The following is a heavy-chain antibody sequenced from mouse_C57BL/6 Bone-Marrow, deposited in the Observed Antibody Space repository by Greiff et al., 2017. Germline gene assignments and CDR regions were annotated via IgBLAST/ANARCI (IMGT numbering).Heavy chain of an antibody. V-gene: IGHV1-50*01. CDR1: GYTFTSYW. J-gene: IGHJ2*01. Sequence: VQLQQPGAELVKPGASLKLSCKASGYTFTSYWMQWVKQRPGQGLEWIGEIDPSDSYTNYNQKFKGKATLTVDTSSSTAYMQLSSLTSEDSAVYYCVIYYDYDYWGQGTTLTVSS. D-gene: IGHD2-4*01. CDR3: VIYYDYDY. CDR2: IDPSDSYT.